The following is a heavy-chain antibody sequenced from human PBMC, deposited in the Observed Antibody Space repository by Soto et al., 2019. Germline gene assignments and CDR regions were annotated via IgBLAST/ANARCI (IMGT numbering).Heavy chain of an antibody. V-gene: IGHV3-21*01. J-gene: IGHJ4*02. CDR3: AREKTSFGYFDY. CDR1: GFTFSSYS. CDR2: ISSSSSYI. Sequence: EVQLVESGGGLVKPGGSLRLSCAASGFTFSSYSMNWVRQAPGKGLEWVSSISSSSSYIYYADSVKGRFTISRDNAKNSLYLQMNGLRAEDTAVYYCAREKTSFGYFDYWGQGTLVTVSS. D-gene: IGHD3-10*01.